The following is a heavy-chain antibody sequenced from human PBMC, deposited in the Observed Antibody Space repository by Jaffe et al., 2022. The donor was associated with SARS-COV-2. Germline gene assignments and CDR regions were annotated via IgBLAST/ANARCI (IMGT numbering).Heavy chain of an antibody. D-gene: IGHD6-19*01. CDR3: ARGSSSGFYRSPEYFQD. CDR2: ISSASSYK. V-gene: IGHV3-21*02. J-gene: IGHJ1*01. Sequence: VQVVESGGGLVEPGGSLRLSCAASGFTFSIYTMHWVRQAPGKGLEWVSSISSASSYKYYADSVKDRFTVSRDNANSSLYIQLTSLRPEDTAVYYCARGSSSGFYRSPEYFQDWGRGTPVTVSS. CDR1: GFTFSIYT.